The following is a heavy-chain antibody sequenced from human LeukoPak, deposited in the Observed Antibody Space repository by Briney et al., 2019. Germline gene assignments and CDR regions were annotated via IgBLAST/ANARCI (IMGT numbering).Heavy chain of an antibody. Sequence: PGGSLTLSCAASLFTLDDYGMNWLRQAPGKGLEGVSGINWNGGWTGYADSVKGRFTISRDNANNSLYLQMSSLRAEDTAMYYCAGKYGAGSYNDDGYWGQGTLVTVYS. V-gene: IGHV3-20*04. D-gene: IGHD3-10*01. CDR1: LFTLDDYG. CDR3: AGKYGAGSYNDDGY. J-gene: IGHJ4*02. CDR2: INWNGGWT.